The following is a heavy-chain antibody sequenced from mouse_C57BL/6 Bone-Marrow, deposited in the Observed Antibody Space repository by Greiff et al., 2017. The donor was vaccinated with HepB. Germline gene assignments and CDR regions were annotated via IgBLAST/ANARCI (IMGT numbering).Heavy chain of an antibody. CDR1: GFSLPSYG. CDR2: IWGGGST. J-gene: IGHJ3*01. V-gene: IGHV2-9*01. CDR3: AKQEGLHGGFAY. Sequence: VKLVESGPGLVAPSQSLSITCTVSGFSLPSYGVDWVRQPPGKGLEWLGVIWGGGSTNYNSALMSRLSISKDNSKSQVCLKMNRLQTDDTAMYYSAKQEGLHGGFAYWGQGTLVTVSA. D-gene: IGHD2-4*01.